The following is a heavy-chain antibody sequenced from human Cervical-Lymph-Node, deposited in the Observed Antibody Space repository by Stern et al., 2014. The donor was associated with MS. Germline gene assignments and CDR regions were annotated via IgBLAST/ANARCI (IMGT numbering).Heavy chain of an antibody. V-gene: IGHV4-30-4*01. CDR1: GDSINSGDFH. Sequence: QVQLQESGPGLVKPSETLSLSCTVSGDSINSGDFHWSWVRQSPGKGLEWIGYIYYRGRDYNNPSLNSRVTMSIDTSTNQFSLNLTSVTAADTALYYCARMKTGLRENRGFDFWGQGTQVTVSS. CDR3: ARMKTGLRENRGFDF. D-gene: IGHD4-17*01. J-gene: IGHJ4*02. CDR2: IYYRGRD.